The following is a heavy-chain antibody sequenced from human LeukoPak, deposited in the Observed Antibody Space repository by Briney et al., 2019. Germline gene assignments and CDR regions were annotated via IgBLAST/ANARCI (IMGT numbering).Heavy chain of an antibody. CDR3: ARDINYYDSSGYYYAHYWYFDL. J-gene: IGHJ2*01. D-gene: IGHD3-22*01. V-gene: IGHV4-34*01. CDR2: INHSGRT. Sequence: SETLSLTCAVYGGSFSGYYWSWIRQPPGKGLEWIGEINHSGRTNYNPSLKSRVTISVDTSKNQFSLKLSSVTAADTAVYYCARDINYYDSSGYYYAHYWYFDLWGRGTLVTVSS. CDR1: GGSFSGYY.